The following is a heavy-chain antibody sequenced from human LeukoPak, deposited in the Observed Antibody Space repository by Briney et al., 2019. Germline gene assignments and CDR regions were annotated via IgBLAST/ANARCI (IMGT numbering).Heavy chain of an antibody. CDR2: IWYDGGIK. Sequence: GGSLRLSCVASGFSFGFNTYGMQWVRQTPGKGLEWVAVIWYDGGIKYYGDAVKGRFTISRHNSKNTLYLQMTSLRAEDTAVYYCARDIPVDSRSSVPKPVRDSWGQGTLVTVSS. V-gene: IGHV3-33*01. J-gene: IGHJ5*02. CDR1: GFSFGFNTYG. D-gene: IGHD6-6*01. CDR3: ARDIPVDSRSSVPKPVRDS.